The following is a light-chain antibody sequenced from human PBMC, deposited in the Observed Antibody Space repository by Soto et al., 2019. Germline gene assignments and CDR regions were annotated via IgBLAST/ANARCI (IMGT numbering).Light chain of an antibody. CDR3: QQRSSWPLT. Sequence: EIVLTQSPATLSLSPGERPTLSCRASQSVNRYLAWYQQKPGQAPRLVIYDESNRATGIPARFSGSGSGTDFTLTISSLEPEDFAVYYCQQRSSWPLTFGGGTKVDIK. CDR1: QSVNRY. CDR2: DES. J-gene: IGKJ4*01. V-gene: IGKV3-11*01.